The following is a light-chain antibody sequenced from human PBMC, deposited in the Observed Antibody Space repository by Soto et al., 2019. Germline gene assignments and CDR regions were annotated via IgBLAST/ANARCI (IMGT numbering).Light chain of an antibody. CDR3: QQYNSYPIT. CDR1: QSISSW. V-gene: IGKV1-5*03. Sequence: DNQMTQSPSTLSASVKDRVTITCRASQSISSWLAWYQQKPGKAPKLLIYKASSLESGVPSRFSGSGSGTEFTLTISSLQPDDFATYYCQQYNSYPITFGQGTRLENK. J-gene: IGKJ5*01. CDR2: KAS.